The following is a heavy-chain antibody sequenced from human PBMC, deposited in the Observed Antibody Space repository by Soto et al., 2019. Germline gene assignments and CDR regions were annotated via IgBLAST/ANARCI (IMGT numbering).Heavy chain of an antibody. Sequence: QVQLVQSGAEVKKPGASVKVSCRASGYMYTSNGIAWVRQAPGQGLEWMGLMSAYNGNTNYAAKFQGRVTMPTDTSTTTAYMELRSLKSDDTAMYCWAREAIAVPGTRGGYDFWGQGTLVTVSS. D-gene: IGHD6-19*01. CDR2: MSAYNGNT. V-gene: IGHV1-18*04. J-gene: IGHJ4*02. CDR3: AREAIAVPGTRGGYDF. CDR1: GYMYTSNG.